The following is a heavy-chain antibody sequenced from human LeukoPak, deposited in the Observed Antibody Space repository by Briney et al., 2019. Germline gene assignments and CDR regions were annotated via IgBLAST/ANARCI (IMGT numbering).Heavy chain of an antibody. CDR1: GFTFDDYA. Sequence: SLRLSCAASGFTFDDYAMHWVRQAPGKGLEWVSGISWNSGSIGYADSVKGRFTISRDNAKNSLYLQMNSLRAEDTALYYCAKVRTRYSSGSGTGFDYWGQGTLVTVSS. CDR2: ISWNSGSI. V-gene: IGHV3-9*01. D-gene: IGHD6-19*01. CDR3: AKVRTRYSSGSGTGFDY. J-gene: IGHJ4*02.